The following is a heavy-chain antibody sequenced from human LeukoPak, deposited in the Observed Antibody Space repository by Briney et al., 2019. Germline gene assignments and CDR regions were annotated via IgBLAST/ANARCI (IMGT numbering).Heavy chain of an antibody. CDR1: GYTFTSYA. CDR3: AREMDVVVVAASSMDV. D-gene: IGHD2-15*01. CDR2: INAGNGNT. V-gene: IGHV1-3*01. Sequence: ASVKVSCKASGYTFTSYAMHWVRQAPGQRLEWMGWINAGNGNTKYSQKFQGRVTITRDTSASTAYMELSSLRSEDTAVYYCAREMDVVVVAASSMDVWGQGTTVTVSS. J-gene: IGHJ6*02.